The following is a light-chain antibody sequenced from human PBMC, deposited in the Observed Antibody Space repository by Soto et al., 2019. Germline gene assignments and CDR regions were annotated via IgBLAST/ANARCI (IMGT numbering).Light chain of an antibody. CDR2: GAS. V-gene: IGKV3-20*01. Sequence: EIVLTQSPGTLSLSPGERATLSCRASQSVSSSYLAWYQQKPGQAPRLLIYGASSRATGIPDRFSGSGSGKDFALTISRLEPEDFAVYYCQQYGSAPMTCGQGTKVELK. CDR1: QSVSSSY. CDR3: QQYGSAPMT. J-gene: IGKJ1*01.